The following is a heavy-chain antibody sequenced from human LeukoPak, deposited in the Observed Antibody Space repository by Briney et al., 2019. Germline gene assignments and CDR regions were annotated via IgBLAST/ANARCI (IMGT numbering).Heavy chain of an antibody. J-gene: IGHJ4*02. Sequence: SETLSLTCTVSGGSISSYYWSWIRQPPGKGLEWIGYIYYSGSTNYNPSLKSRVTISVDTSKNQFSLKLSSVTAADTAVYYCARARLLQPVDYWGQGTLVTVSS. CDR2: IYYSGST. V-gene: IGHV4-59*01. CDR1: GGSISSYY. CDR3: ARARLLQPVDY. D-gene: IGHD3-10*01.